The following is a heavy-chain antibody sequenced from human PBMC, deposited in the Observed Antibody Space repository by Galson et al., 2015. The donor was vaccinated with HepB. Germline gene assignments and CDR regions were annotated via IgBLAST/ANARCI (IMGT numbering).Heavy chain of an antibody. CDR1: GFTFSNAW. Sequence: SLRLSCAASGFTFSNAWMNWVRQAPGKGLEWVGRIKSKTDGGTTDYAAPVKGRFTISRDDSKNTLYLQMNSLKTEDTAVYYCTTETLILLSGWYEAGFDYWGQGTLVTVSS. CDR2: IKSKTDGGTT. V-gene: IGHV3-15*07. CDR3: TTETLILLSGWYEAGFDY. J-gene: IGHJ4*02. D-gene: IGHD6-19*01.